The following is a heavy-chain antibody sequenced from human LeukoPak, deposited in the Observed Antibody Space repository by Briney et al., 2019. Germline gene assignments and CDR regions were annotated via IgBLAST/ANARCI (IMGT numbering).Heavy chain of an antibody. Sequence: GGSLRLSCAASGFTFSSYSMNWVRQAPGKGLEWVSSISSSSSYMYYADSVKGRFTISRDNAKNSLYLQMNSLRAEDTAVYYCARDVSQGVTTEHFDYWGQGTLVTVSS. CDR2: ISSSSSYM. V-gene: IGHV3-21*01. J-gene: IGHJ4*02. CDR1: GFTFSSYS. CDR3: ARDVSQGVTTEHFDY. D-gene: IGHD4-17*01.